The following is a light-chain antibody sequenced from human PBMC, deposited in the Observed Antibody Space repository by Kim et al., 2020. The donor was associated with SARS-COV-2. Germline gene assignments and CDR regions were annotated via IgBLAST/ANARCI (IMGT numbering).Light chain of an antibody. CDR2: GAS. CDR3: QQYNNWPST. V-gene: IGKV3-15*01. CDR1: QSVSSK. J-gene: IGKJ1*01. Sequence: ETVMTQSPPTLSVSAGERATLSCRASQSVSSKLAWYQQKPGQAPRVLIYGASTRATGIPARFSGSGSGTDFTLTISSLQSEDSAVYYCQQYNNWPSTFGQGTKVDIK.